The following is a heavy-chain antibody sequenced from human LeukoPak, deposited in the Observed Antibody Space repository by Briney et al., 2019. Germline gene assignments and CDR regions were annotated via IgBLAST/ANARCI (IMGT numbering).Heavy chain of an antibody. CDR2: ISYDGSNK. CDR1: GFTFSSYG. D-gene: IGHD5-12*01. J-gene: IGHJ4*02. CDR3: AKDRRAGDDALDI. Sequence: TGGSLRLSCAASGFTFSSYGMHWVRQAPGKGLEWAALISYDGSNKYYADSVKGRFTISRDNSKNTLYLQMNSLRAEDTAVYYCAKDRRAGDDALDIWGRGALVTVSS. V-gene: IGHV3-30*18.